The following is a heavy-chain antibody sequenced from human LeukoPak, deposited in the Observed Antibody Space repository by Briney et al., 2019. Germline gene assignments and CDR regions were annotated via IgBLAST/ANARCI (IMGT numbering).Heavy chain of an antibody. CDR3: ARDEDGYNDY. D-gene: IGHD5-24*01. Sequence: SENLSLTCTVSGGSVSSGSYYWTWIRQPAGKGLEWIGRIYTSGSTNYNPSLKSRVTISVDTSKNQFSLKLRSVTAADTAIYYCARDEDGYNDYWGQGTLVTVSS. J-gene: IGHJ4*02. CDR2: IYTSGST. V-gene: IGHV4-61*02. CDR1: GGSVSSGSYY.